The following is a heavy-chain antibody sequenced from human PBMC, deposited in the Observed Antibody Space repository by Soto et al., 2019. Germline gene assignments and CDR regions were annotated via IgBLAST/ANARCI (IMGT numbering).Heavy chain of an antibody. CDR3: SKDLEGLRVWVASSFFFDS. CDR2: ISYDGSDK. Sequence: QVQLVESGGGVVQPGRSLRLSCAASGFTFNSYGMHWVRQAPGKGLEWVAVISYDGSDKYYADSVKGRFTISRDNSKNPLYLKRNSRGVEDTVVYYFSKDLEGLRVWVASSFFFDSWGRGTLVPVSS. V-gene: IGHV3-30*18. J-gene: IGHJ4*02. CDR1: GFTFNSYG. D-gene: IGHD3-16*01.